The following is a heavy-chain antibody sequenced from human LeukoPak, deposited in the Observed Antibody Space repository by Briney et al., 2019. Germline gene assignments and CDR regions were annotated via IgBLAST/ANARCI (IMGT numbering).Heavy chain of an antibody. CDR1: GGTFSSYT. V-gene: IGHV1-69*02. CDR2: IIPILGIA. CDR3: ASMFVWLYYFDY. D-gene: IGHD3-9*01. J-gene: IGHJ4*02. Sequence: SVKVSCKASGGTFSSYTISWVRQAPGQGLEWMGRIIPILGIANYAQKFQGRVTITADKSTSTAYMELSSLRSEDTAVYYCASMFVWLYYFDYWGQGTLVTVSS.